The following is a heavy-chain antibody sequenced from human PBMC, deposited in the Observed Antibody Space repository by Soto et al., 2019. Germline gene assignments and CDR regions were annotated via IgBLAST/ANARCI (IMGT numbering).Heavy chain of an antibody. CDR1: GTSISSSAYY. CDR3: AGTYYYDSGGYPF. V-gene: IGHV4-39*01. J-gene: IGHJ4*02. D-gene: IGHD3-22*01. CDR2: MYYSGST. Sequence: SETLSLTCSVSGTSISSSAYYWGWIRQPPGKGLEWIGSMYYSGSTYYNPSLKSRVTISVDTSKNQFSLKLSSVTAADTAVYYSAGTYYYDSGGYPFWGQGTLVTVSS.